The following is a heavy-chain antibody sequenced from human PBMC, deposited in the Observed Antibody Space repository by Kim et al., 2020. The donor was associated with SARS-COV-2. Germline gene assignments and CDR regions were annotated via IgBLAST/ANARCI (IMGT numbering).Heavy chain of an antibody. V-gene: IGHV3-11*04. Sequence: YADSVKGRFTISRDNAKNSLYLQMNSLRAEDTAVYYCARGGVRWVDAFDIWGQGTMVTVSS. D-gene: IGHD1-26*01. J-gene: IGHJ3*02. CDR3: ARGGVRWVDAFDI.